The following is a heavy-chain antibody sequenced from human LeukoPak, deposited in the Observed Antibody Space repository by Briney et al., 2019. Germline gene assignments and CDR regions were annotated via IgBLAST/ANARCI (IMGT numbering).Heavy chain of an antibody. V-gene: IGHV3-48*02. J-gene: IGHJ4*02. CDR2: ISSSSSTI. CDR1: GFTFSSYA. Sequence: AGGSLRLSCAASGFTFSSYAMSWVRQAPGKGLEWISYISSSSSTIYYADSVKGRFTISRDNAKNSLYLQMNSLRDEDTAVYYCARDQYYYGSGSYYNVIPFDYWGQGTLVTVSS. D-gene: IGHD3-10*01. CDR3: ARDQYYYGSGSYYNVIPFDY.